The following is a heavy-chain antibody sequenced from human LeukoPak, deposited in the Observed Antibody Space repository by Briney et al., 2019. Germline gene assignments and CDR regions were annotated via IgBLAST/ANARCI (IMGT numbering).Heavy chain of an antibody. D-gene: IGHD1-1*01. CDR1: GLTFSSYS. V-gene: IGHV3-21*01. CDR2: ISSSSSYI. J-gene: IGHJ4*02. Sequence: GSLRLSCAASGLTFSSYSMNWVRQAPGKGLEWVSSISSSSSYIYYADSVKGRFTISRDNARYSLFLQMNSLRVEDTAVYFCAKLLNEGTTYDHWGQGALVTVSS. CDR3: AKLLNEGTTYDH.